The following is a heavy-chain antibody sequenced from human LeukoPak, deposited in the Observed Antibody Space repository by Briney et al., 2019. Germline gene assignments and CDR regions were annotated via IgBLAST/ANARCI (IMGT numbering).Heavy chain of an antibody. CDR3: ARGYGSGSYNNFNQ. J-gene: IGHJ4*02. Sequence: SETLSLTCTVSDASVRGYYWSWIRQPPGKGLEWIGYIRYTGNTDYNPSLTSRVTMSVDTSKNQFSLMLTSVTAADTAVYYCARGYGSGSYNNFNQWGQGLLVAVSS. D-gene: IGHD3-10*01. CDR1: DASVRGYY. CDR2: IRYTGNT. V-gene: IGHV4-59*02.